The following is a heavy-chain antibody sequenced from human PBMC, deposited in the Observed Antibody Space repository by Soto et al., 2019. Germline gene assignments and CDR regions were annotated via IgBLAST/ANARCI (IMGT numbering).Heavy chain of an antibody. Sequence: EVQVVESGGGLVKPGGSLRLSCTASGFTFDSYTMNWLRQAPGRGLEWVSCISATTTYKYYADSVEGRFTISRDNAKNSRYLQTNSLGVEDTAVYYCARGGPSKSCHLWYFDLWGRGTLVTVSS. CDR3: ARGGPSKSCHLWYFDL. V-gene: IGHV3-21*01. CDR1: GFTFDSYT. CDR2: ISATTTYK. J-gene: IGHJ2*01.